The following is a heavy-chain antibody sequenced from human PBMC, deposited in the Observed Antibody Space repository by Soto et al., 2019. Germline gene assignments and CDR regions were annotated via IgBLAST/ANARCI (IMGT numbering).Heavy chain of an antibody. V-gene: IGHV3-21*01. D-gene: IGHD6-6*01. CDR1: GFTLRSYS. CDR2: ISSSSFSI. CDR3: ARNESSNIYGMDV. J-gene: IGHJ6*02. Sequence: PGGSLRLSCAASGFTLRSYSMNWVRQAPGKGLEWVSSISSSSFSINYADSVKGRFSISRDNAQNSLHLQMNNLRAEDTAVYYCARNESSNIYGMDVWGQGTTVTVSS.